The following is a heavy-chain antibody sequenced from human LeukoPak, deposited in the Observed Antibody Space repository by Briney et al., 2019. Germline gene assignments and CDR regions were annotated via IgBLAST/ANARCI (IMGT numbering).Heavy chain of an antibody. V-gene: IGHV1-2*02. D-gene: IGHD4-4*01. CDR2: INPNSGGT. CDR1: GYTFTGYY. Sequence: ASVKVSCKASGYTFTGYYMHWVRQAPGQGLEWMGWINPNSGGTNYAQKFQGRVTMTRDTSISTAYMELSRLRSDDTAVYYCARGNKARIYSNYSLDYWGQGTLVTVSS. CDR3: ARGNKARIYSNYSLDY. J-gene: IGHJ4*02.